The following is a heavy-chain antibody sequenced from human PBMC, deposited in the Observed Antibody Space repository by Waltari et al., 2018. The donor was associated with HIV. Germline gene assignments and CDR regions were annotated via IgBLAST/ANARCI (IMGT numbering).Heavy chain of an antibody. D-gene: IGHD3-10*01. CDR3: AKDALRYGSGWRLDS. Sequence: EVHLVESGRGVIQPGGSLRLSCAASGFMFEVFSFHWVRQPPGKGLEWVSLINLNGATTHYADSVKGRFTISRDNTKNSLHLQMHSLRTEDTGLYYCAKDALRYGSGWRLDSWGQGILVTVSS. CDR2: INLNGATT. CDR1: GFMFEVFS. V-gene: IGHV3-43*01. J-gene: IGHJ4*02.